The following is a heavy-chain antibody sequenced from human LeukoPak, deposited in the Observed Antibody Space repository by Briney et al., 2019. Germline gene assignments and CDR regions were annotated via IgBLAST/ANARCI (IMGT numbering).Heavy chain of an antibody. D-gene: IGHD5-12*01. CDR2: TYYRSKWYN. CDR3: ARAPRGYGIGYYYHYMDV. Sequence: SQTLTLTCAISGYSVSSNSAAWNWIRQSPSRGLEWLGRTYYRSKWYNDYAVSVKSRITINPDTTKNQFSLQLSSVTAADTAVYYCARAPRGYGIGYYYHYMDVWGKGTTVTVSS. V-gene: IGHV6-1*01. J-gene: IGHJ6*03. CDR1: GYSVSSNSAA.